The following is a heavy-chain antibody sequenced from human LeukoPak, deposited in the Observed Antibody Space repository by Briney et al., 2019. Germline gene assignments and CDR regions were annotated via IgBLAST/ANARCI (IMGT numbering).Heavy chain of an antibody. Sequence: ASVKVSCKASGYTFTSYYMHWVRQAPGQGLEWMGIINPSGGSTSYAQKFQGRVTMTRDTSTSTVYMELSSLRSEDTAVYYCARDFGHSSYCSGGSCYPAVDYWGQGTLVTVSS. V-gene: IGHV1-46*01. CDR2: INPSGGST. CDR1: GYTFTSYY. CDR3: ARDFGHSSYCSGGSCYPAVDY. D-gene: IGHD2-15*01. J-gene: IGHJ4*02.